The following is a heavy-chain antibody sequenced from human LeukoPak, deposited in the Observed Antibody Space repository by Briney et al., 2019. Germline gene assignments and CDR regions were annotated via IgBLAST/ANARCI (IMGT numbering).Heavy chain of an antibody. V-gene: IGHV1-69*05. D-gene: IGHD3-22*01. CDR2: IIPIFGTA. CDR1: GGTFSSYA. CDR3: ARGVVGYYYDSSTDAFDI. Sequence: ASVKASCKASGGTFSSYAISWVRQAPGQGLEWMGGIIPIFGTANYAQKFQGRVTMTRNTSISTAYMELSSLRSEDTAVYYCARGVVGYYYDSSTDAFDIWGQGTMVTVSS. J-gene: IGHJ3*02.